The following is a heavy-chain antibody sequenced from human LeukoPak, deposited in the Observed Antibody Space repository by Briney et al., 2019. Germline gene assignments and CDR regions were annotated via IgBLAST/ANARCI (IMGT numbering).Heavy chain of an antibody. D-gene: IGHD1-26*01. J-gene: IGHJ3*02. Sequence: ASVKVSCKASGYTFTSYAISWVRQAPGQGLEWMGWISAYNGDTNYAQKLQGRVTMTTDTSTTTAYMELRSLKSDDTAVYYCARELSSVTMGYYDAFDMWGQGTMVTVSS. CDR3: ARELSSVTMGYYDAFDM. CDR1: GYTFTSYA. V-gene: IGHV1-18*01. CDR2: ISAYNGDT.